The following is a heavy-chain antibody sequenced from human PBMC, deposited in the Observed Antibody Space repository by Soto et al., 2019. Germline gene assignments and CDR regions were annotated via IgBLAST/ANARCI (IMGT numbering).Heavy chain of an antibody. V-gene: IGHV4-34*01. CDR2: INHSGST. CDR1: GGSFSGYY. D-gene: IGHD3-22*01. Sequence: QVQLQQWGAGLLKPSETLSLTCAVYGGSFSGYYWSWIRQPPGKGLEWIGEINHSGSTNYNPSLKSRVTISVDTSKNQFSLKLSSVTAADTAVYYCARTWQWLPFDYWGQGTLVTVSS. J-gene: IGHJ4*02. CDR3: ARTWQWLPFDY.